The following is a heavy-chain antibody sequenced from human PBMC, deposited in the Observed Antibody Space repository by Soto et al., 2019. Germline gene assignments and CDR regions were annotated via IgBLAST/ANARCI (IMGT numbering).Heavy chain of an antibody. D-gene: IGHD5-12*01. CDR1: GFTFSSYS. CDR2: ISSSSSYI. Sequence: GGSLRLSCAASGFTFSSYSMNWVRQAPGKGLEWVSSISSSSSYIYYADSVKGRFTISRDNAKNSLYLQMNSLRAEDTAVYYCARWKRWLHETGVDWFDPWGQGTPVTLSS. V-gene: IGHV3-21*01. J-gene: IGHJ5*02. CDR3: ARWKRWLHETGVDWFDP.